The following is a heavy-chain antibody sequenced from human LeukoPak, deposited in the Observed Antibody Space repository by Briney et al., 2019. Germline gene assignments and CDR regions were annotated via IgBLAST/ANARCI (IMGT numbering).Heavy chain of an antibody. CDR3: ARDAVSTTTVGGIDY. D-gene: IGHD5/OR15-5a*01. V-gene: IGHV1-18*01. J-gene: IGHJ4*02. CDR2: ISGYSGNT. CDR1: GYTFTNYG. Sequence: ASVKVSCKASGYTFTNYGISVVRQAPGQGLEWMGWISGYSGNTKYAEKIQGRVTMTTDTSTSTTYMELRSLRSDDTAVYYCARDAVSTTTVGGIDYWGQGTLVTVSS.